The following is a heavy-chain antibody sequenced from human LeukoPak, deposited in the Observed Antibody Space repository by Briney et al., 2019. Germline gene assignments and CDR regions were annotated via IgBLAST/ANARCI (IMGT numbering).Heavy chain of an antibody. CDR3: ARDVPDSSWGPFDI. J-gene: IGHJ3*02. D-gene: IGHD3-22*01. CDR1: GFRFSHYS. V-gene: IGHV3-48*02. CDR2: ILNTGTLI. Sequence: GGSLRLSCVASGFRFSHYSMNWVRQAPGKGLEWISYILNTGTLINYADSVKGRFIISRDNAKSSLYLQLNSLRDDDTAVYYCARDVPDSSWGPFDIWGQGTMVTVSS.